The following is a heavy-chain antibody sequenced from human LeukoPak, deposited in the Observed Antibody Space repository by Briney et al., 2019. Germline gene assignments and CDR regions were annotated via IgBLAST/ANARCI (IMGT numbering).Heavy chain of an antibody. V-gene: IGHV1-2*02. Sequence: GASVKVSCKASGYTFGTHWMHWVRQAPGQGLEWMGWINPNSGGTNYAQKFQGRVTMTTDTSMSTAYMELSRLTSDDTAVYYCARAGGRSWFDPWGQGTLVTVSS. CDR2: INPNSGGT. CDR3: ARAGGRSWFDP. CDR1: GYTFGTHW. J-gene: IGHJ5*02.